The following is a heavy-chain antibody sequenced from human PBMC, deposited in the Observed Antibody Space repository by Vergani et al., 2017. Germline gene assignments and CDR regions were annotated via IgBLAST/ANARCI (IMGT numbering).Heavy chain of an antibody. CDR2: IIPIFGTA. CDR3: ARVGDGFLEWSLAFDI. Sequence: QVQVVQSGAEVKKPGSSVKVSCKASGGTFSSYAISWVRQAPGQGLEWMGGIIPIFGTANYAQKFQGRVTITADESTSTAYMELSSLRSEDTAVYYCARVGDGFLEWSLAFDIWGQGTMVTVSS. CDR1: GGTFSSYA. J-gene: IGHJ3*02. D-gene: IGHD3-3*01. V-gene: IGHV1-69*01.